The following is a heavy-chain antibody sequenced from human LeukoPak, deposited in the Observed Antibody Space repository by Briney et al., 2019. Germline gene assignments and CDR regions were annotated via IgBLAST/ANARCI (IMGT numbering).Heavy chain of an antibody. Sequence: PGGSLRLSCAASGFTFSSYAMSWVRQAPGKGLEWVSAISGSGGSTYYADSVKGRFTISRDNSKNTLHLQMNSLRAEDTAVYYCARDFAGFGELGDYWGQGTLVTVSS. D-gene: IGHD3-10*01. V-gene: IGHV3-23*01. CDR3: ARDFAGFGELGDY. J-gene: IGHJ4*02. CDR1: GFTFSSYA. CDR2: ISGSGGST.